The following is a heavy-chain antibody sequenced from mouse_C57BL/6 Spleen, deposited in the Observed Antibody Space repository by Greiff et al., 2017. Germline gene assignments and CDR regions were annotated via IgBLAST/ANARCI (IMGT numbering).Heavy chain of an antibody. V-gene: IGHV1-64*01. CDR1: GYTFTSYW. D-gene: IGHD2-4*01. CDR3: ARRRIYYDYDYYAMDY. J-gene: IGHJ4*01. CDR2: IHPNSGST. Sequence: QVQLQQSGAELVKPGASVKLSCKASGYTFTSYWMHWVKQRPGQGLEWIGMIHPNSGSTNYNEKFKNKATLTVDKSSSTAYIQLSSLTSEDSAVYYCARRRIYYDYDYYAMDYWGQGTSVTVSS.